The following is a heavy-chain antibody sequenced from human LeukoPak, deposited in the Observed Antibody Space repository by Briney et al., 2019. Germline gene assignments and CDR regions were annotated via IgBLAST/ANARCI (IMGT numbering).Heavy chain of an antibody. V-gene: IGHV4-59*01. CDR3: ARGLGYGGYGRFDP. CDR2: IYYSGST. CDR1: GGSISSYY. D-gene: IGHD4-17*01. Sequence: SETLSLTCTVSGGSISSYYWSWIRQPPGKGLEWIGYIYYSGSTNYNPSLKSRVTISVDTSKNQFSLKLSSVTAADTALYYCARGLGYGGYGRFDPWGQGTLVTVSS. J-gene: IGHJ5*02.